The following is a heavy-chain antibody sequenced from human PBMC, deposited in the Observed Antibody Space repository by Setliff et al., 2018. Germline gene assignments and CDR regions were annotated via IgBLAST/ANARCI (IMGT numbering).Heavy chain of an antibody. CDR2: IFHTGAA. D-gene: IGHD2-15*01. Sequence: SETLSLTCTVSGYSISSGHYWGWIRQSPGKGLDWIGSIFHTGAAYYNPSLESRFTISVDTSKNQFSLKLSSVTAADTAVYYCARVPRFTDMRNAFDIWGQGTMVTVSS. CDR1: GYSISSGHY. J-gene: IGHJ3*02. V-gene: IGHV4-38-2*02. CDR3: ARVPRFTDMRNAFDI.